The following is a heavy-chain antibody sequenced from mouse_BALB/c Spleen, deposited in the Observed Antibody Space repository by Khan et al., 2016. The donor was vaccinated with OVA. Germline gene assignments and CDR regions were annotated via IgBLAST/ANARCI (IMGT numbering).Heavy chain of an antibody. D-gene: IGHD1-1*01. CDR3: AREGLLGVAMDY. V-gene: IGHV1S56*01. J-gene: IGHJ4*01. CDR2: IYPGDDST. CDR1: GYTFTSYD. Sequence: VQLQESGPELVKPGALVKISCKASGYTFTSYDINWVMQRPGQGLEWIGWIYPGDDSTKYNEKFKDKATLTADKSSSTAYMQLSSLTSDHSAVYFCAREGLLGVAMDYWGQGTSVTVSS.